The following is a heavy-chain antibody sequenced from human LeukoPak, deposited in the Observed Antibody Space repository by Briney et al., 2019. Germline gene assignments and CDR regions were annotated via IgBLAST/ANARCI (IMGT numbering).Heavy chain of an antibody. Sequence: SETLSLTCTVSGGSISSSSYYWGWIRQPPGKGLEWIGSIHYSGSTYYNPSLKSRVTISVDTSKNQFSLKLSSVTAADTAVYYCARRRSDFWSGYYAYWGQGTLVTVSS. CDR1: GGSISSSSYY. CDR2: IHYSGST. J-gene: IGHJ4*02. V-gene: IGHV4-39*01. D-gene: IGHD3-3*01. CDR3: ARRRSDFWSGYYAY.